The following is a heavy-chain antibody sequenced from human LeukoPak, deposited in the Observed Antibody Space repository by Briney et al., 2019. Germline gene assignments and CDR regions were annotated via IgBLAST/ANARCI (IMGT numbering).Heavy chain of an antibody. CDR2: ISDSGGST. J-gene: IGHJ4*02. CDR3: AKVGSSWYVFDY. Sequence: GGSLRPSCAASGFTFSSYAMSWVRQAPGKGLEWVSGISDSGGSTYYADSVKGRFAISRDNSKNTLYLQMNSLGAEDTAVYYCAKVGSSWYVFDYWGQGTLVTVSS. CDR1: GFTFSSYA. D-gene: IGHD6-13*01. V-gene: IGHV3-23*01.